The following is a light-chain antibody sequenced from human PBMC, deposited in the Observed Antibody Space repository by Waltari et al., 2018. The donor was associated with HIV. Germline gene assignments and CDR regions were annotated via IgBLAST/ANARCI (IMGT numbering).Light chain of an antibody. J-gene: IGLJ1*01. V-gene: IGLV2-8*01. CDR2: DVS. CDR3: SSYAGSNNPYV. Sequence: QSALTQPPSASGSPGQSVTISCTGTSSDLGAYNYVSWYQQHPDKAPKLMIYDVSKRPSGFPVRFSGSMSGTTASLTVSGLQTEDEADYYCSSYAGSNNPYVFGTGTKVTVL. CDR1: SSDLGAYNY.